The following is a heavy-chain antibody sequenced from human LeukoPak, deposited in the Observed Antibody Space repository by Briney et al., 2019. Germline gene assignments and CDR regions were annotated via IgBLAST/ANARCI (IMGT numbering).Heavy chain of an antibody. V-gene: IGHV3-11*05. CDR2: ISSSSSYT. D-gene: IGHD2-15*01. J-gene: IGHJ4*02. CDR1: GFTFSDYY. CDR3: ARESRYCSGGSCDSKFDY. Sequence: GGSLRLSCAASGFTFSDYYMSWIRQAPGKGLEWVSYISSSSSYTNYADSVKGRFTISRDNAKNSLYLQMNSLRAEDTAVYYCARESRYCSGGSCDSKFDYWGQGTLVTVSS.